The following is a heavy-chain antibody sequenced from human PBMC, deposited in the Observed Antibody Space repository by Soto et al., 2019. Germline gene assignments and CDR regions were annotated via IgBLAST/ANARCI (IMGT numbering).Heavy chain of an antibody. Sequence: PGGSLRLSCAASGFTFSTYAMNWFRQAPEKGLEWVSAISGGGGSTYYADSVKGRVTISRDNSKNTLYLQMNSLRAEDTAVYYCAKVSLGALTFTDYYYYGLDVWGQGTTVTVSS. CDR2: ISGGGGST. J-gene: IGHJ6*02. D-gene: IGHD1-26*01. CDR3: AKVSLGALTFTDYYYYGLDV. CDR1: GFTFSTYA. V-gene: IGHV3-23*01.